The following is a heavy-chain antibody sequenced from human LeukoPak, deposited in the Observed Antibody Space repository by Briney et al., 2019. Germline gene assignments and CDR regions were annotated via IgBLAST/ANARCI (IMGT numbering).Heavy chain of an antibody. J-gene: IGHJ6*03. CDR1: GYTFTSYG. V-gene: IGHV1-18*01. Sequence: ASVKVSCKASGYTFTSYGISWVRQAPGQGLEWMGWISAYNGNTNYAQKLQGRVTMTTDTSTSTAYMELRSLRSDDTAVYYCARYRVPAAFRYYYYMDVWGKGTTVTVSS. CDR3: ARYRVPAAFRYYYYMDV. D-gene: IGHD2-2*01. CDR2: ISAYNGNT.